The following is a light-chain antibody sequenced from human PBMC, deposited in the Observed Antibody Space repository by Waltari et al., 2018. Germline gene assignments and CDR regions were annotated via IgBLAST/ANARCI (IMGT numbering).Light chain of an antibody. V-gene: IGLV3-19*01. Sequence: SSELTQDPGVSVALGQPFTITCQGGRLRTSNATWYQLKPGQAPVRVIYGKDKRPSGIPDRISGYSSGTTSSLTITGAQAEDEADYYCSSRNGRADQVVFAGGTKVTVL. CDR2: GKD. J-gene: IGLJ3*02. CDR1: RLRTSN. CDR3: SSRNGRADQVV.